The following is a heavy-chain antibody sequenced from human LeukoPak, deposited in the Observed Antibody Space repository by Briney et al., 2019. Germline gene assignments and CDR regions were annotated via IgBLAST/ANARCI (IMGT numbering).Heavy chain of an antibody. Sequence: ASVKVSRKASGYTFTAYNMHWVRHAPGQGLERMGWINPNTGGTNYAQKFQGRVTMTRDTSISTAYLELSRLRSDDTAVYYCARQTTYCSGGSCYRFFDYWGQGRLVTVSS. V-gene: IGHV1-2*02. CDR3: ARQTTYCSGGSCYRFFDY. CDR2: INPNTGGT. J-gene: IGHJ4*02. D-gene: IGHD2-15*01. CDR1: GYTFTAYN.